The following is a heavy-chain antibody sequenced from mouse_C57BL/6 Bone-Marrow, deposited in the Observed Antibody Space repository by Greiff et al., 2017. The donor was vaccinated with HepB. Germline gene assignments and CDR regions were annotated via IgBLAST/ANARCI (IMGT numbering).Heavy chain of an antibody. D-gene: IGHD2-3*01. CDR1: GFNIKDDY. V-gene: IGHV14-4*01. CDR2: IDPENGDT. J-gene: IGHJ3*01. CDR3: TTYYDGYPFAY. Sequence: EVNVVESGAELVRPGASVKLSCTASGFNIKDDYMHWVKQRPEQGLEWIGWIDPENGDTEYASKFQGKATITADTSSNTAYLQLSSLTSEDTAVYYCTTYYDGYPFAYWGQGTLVTVSA.